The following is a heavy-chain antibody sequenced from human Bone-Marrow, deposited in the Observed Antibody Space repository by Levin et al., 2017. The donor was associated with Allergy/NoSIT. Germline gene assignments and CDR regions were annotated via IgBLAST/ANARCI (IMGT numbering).Heavy chain of an antibody. Sequence: PGGSLRLSCDASGFNFDDYAMHWVRQTPGKALEWVCGISYVGRAIAYADSVKGRFTISRDNAKNSLYLQMDGLRTEDTALYYCVKHRDDTGSYYGPSFDHWGQGSLVTVS. CDR1: GFNFDDYA. J-gene: IGHJ4*02. D-gene: IGHD3-22*01. CDR2: ISYVGRAI. CDR3: VKHRDDTGSYYGPSFDH. V-gene: IGHV3-9*01.